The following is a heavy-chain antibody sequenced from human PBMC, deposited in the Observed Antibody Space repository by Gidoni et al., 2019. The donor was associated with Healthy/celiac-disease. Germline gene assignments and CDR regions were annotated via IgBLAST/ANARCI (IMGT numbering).Heavy chain of an antibody. CDR3: ANRPYYYDSSGPH. Sequence: EVQLLESGGGLVQPGGSLRLSSAASGFTFSSYAMSWVRQAPGKGLEWVSAISGSGGSTYYADSVKGRFTISRDNSKNTLYLQMNSLRAEDTAVYYCANRPYYYDSSGPHWGQGTLVTVSS. V-gene: IGHV3-23*01. CDR2: ISGSGGST. J-gene: IGHJ4*02. CDR1: GFTFSSYA. D-gene: IGHD3-22*01.